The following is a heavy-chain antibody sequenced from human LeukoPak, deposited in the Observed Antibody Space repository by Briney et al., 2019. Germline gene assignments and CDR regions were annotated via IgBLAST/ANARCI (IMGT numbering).Heavy chain of an antibody. CDR1: GFTFSSYA. V-gene: IGHV3-23*01. J-gene: IGHJ4*02. D-gene: IGHD1-14*01. Sequence: GGSLRLSCAASGFTFSSYAMSWVRQAPGKGLEWVSAISGSGGSTYYADSVKGRFAISRDNSKNTLYLQMDSLRADDTAVYYCAKEGAYISPRNYYFDFWGQGTLVTVSS. CDR3: AKEGAYISPRNYYFDF. CDR2: ISGSGGST.